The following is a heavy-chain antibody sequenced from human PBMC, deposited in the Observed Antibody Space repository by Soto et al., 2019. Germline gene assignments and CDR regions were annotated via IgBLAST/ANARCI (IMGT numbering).Heavy chain of an antibody. V-gene: IGHV3-33*01. CDR3: ARAVGYSSSWGRYYYYYGMDV. D-gene: IGHD6-13*01. CDR2: IWYDGSNK. CDR1: GFTFRSYG. J-gene: IGHJ6*02. Sequence: GSLRLSCAASGFTFRSYGMHWVRQAPGKGLEWVAVIWYDGSNKYYADSVKGRFTISRDNSKNTLYLQMNSLRSEDTAVYYCARAVGYSSSWGRYYYYYGMDVWGPGTTVTVSS.